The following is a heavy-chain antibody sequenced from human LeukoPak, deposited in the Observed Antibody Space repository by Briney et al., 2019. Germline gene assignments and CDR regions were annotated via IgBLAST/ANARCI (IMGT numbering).Heavy chain of an antibody. CDR2: IYYSGST. J-gene: IGHJ6*03. V-gene: IGHV4-30-4*08. Sequence: PSETLSLTCTVSGGSISSGDYYWSWIRQPPGRGLEWIGYIYYSGSTYYNPSLKSRVTISVDTSKNQFSLKLSSVTAADTAVYYCARGLGCSSTSCYLGPLGYYYYMDVWGKGTTVTVSS. D-gene: IGHD2-2*01. CDR1: GGSISSGDYY. CDR3: ARGLGCSSTSCYLGPLGYYYYMDV.